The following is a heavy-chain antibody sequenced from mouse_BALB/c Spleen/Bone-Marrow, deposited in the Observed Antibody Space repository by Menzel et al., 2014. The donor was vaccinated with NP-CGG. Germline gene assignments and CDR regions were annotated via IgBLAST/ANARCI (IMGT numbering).Heavy chain of an antibody. CDR3: AIGNYFDY. V-gene: IGHV1-26*01. Sequence: EVQLQQSGPELVKPGASVKISCKASGYSFTGYYMHWVKQSHGKSLEWIGRVNPNNGGTSYNQKFKGKAILTVDKSSSTACMELRSLTSEDSAVYYCAIGNYFDYWGQGTTLTVSS. CDR1: GYSFTGYY. D-gene: IGHD1-1*02. J-gene: IGHJ2*01. CDR2: VNPNNGGT.